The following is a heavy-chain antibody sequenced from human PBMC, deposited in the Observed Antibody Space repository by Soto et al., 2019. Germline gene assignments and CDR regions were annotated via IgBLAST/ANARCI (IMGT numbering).Heavy chain of an antibody. CDR3: ARRGITMVRGVIKGPYYFDY. V-gene: IGHV1-69*01. J-gene: IGHJ4*02. D-gene: IGHD3-10*01. Sequence: QVQLVQSGAEVKKPGSSVKVSCKASGGTFSSYAISWVRQAPGQGLEWMGGIIPIFGTANYAQKFQGRVTITADESTSTAYMELSSLRSEDTAVYYCARRGITMVRGVIKGPYYFDYWGQGTLVTVSS. CDR2: IIPIFGTA. CDR1: GGTFSSYA.